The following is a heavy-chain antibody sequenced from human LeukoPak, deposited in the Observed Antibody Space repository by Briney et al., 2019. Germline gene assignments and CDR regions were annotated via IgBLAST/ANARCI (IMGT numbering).Heavy chain of an antibody. CDR2: IRSKAHGGTT. CDR1: KFTFGDYA. D-gene: IGHD5-18*01. Sequence: GGSLRLSCTTSKFTFGDYAMSWVRQAPGKGREWVGFIRSKAHGGTTESAASVRGRFSISRDDSSNSVYLQMNSLKTEDTAVYYCSRGREYNFGYWDYWDVWGEGTTVTISS. CDR3: SRGREYNFGYWDYWDV. J-gene: IGHJ6*03. V-gene: IGHV3-49*04.